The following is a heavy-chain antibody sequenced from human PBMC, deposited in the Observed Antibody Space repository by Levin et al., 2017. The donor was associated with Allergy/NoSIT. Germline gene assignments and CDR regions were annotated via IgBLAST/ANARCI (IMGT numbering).Heavy chain of an antibody. D-gene: IGHD3/OR15-3a*01. J-gene: IGHJ5*02. CDR1: GGSISSGGYY. V-gene: IGHV4-31*03. CDR2: IYYSGST. Sequence: PSETLSLTCTVSGGSISSGGYYWSWIRQHPGKGLEWIGYIYYSGSTYYNPSLKSRVTISVDTSKNQFSLKLSSVTAADTAVYYCARKDWLFSNNWFDPWGQGTLVTVSS. CDR3: ARKDWLFSNNWFDP.